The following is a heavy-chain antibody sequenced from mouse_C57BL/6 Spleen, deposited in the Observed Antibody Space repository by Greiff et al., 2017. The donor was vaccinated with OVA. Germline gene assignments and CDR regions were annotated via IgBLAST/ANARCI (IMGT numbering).Heavy chain of an antibody. J-gene: IGHJ4*01. CDR2: IYPGDGDT. V-gene: IGHV1-80*01. Sequence: VQLQQSGAELVKPGASVKISCKASGYAFSSYWMNWVKQRPGKGLEWIGKIYPGDGDTNYNEKFKGKATLTADKSSSTAYMQLSILTSEDSAVYFCTRDYGSSSAGYWGQGTSVTVSS. CDR3: TRDYGSSSAGY. CDR1: GYAFSSYW. D-gene: IGHD1-1*01.